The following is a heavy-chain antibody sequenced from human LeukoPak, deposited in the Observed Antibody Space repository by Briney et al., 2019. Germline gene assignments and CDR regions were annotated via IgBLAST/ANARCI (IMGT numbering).Heavy chain of an antibody. V-gene: IGHV4-4*07. CDR3: AREVHYYGSGSHGFDY. CDR2: IYTSGST. CDR1: GGSISSYY. Sequence: SETLSLTCTVSGGSISSYYWSWIRQPAGKGLEWIGRIYTSGSTNYNPSLKSRVTMSVDTSKNQFSLELSSVTAADTAVYYCAREVHYYGSGSHGFDYWGQGTLVTVSS. D-gene: IGHD3-10*01. J-gene: IGHJ4*02.